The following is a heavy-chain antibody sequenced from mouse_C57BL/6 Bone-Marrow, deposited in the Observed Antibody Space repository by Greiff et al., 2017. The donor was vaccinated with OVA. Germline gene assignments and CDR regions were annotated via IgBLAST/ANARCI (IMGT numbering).Heavy chain of an antibody. CDR2: IDPSDSYT. CDR3: ARSGGYP. V-gene: IGHV1-50*01. CDR1: GYTFTSYW. Sequence: QVQLQQPGAELVKPGASVKLSCKASGYTFTSYWMQWVKQRPGQGLEWIGEIDPSDSYTNYNQKFKGKATLTVDTSSSTAYMQLSSLTSEDSAVYYCARSGGYPWGQGTLVTVSA. J-gene: IGHJ3*01. D-gene: IGHD2-2*01.